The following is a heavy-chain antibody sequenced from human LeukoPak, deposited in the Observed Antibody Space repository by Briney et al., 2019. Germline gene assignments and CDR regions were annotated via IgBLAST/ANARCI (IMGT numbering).Heavy chain of an antibody. CDR2: INWNGGST. Sequence: GGSLRLSCAASGFTFDDYGMSWVRQAPGKGLEWVSGINWNGGSTGYADSVKGRFTISRDNAKNSLYLQMNSLRAEDTALYYCARVDGSGSYYNVPFDYWGQGTLVTVSS. V-gene: IGHV3-20*04. CDR1: GFTFDDYG. CDR3: ARVDGSGSYYNVPFDY. D-gene: IGHD3-10*01. J-gene: IGHJ4*02.